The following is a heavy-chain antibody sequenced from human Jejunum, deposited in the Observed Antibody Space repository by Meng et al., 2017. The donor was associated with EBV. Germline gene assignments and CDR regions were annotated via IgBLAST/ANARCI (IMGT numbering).Heavy chain of an antibody. J-gene: IGHJ4*02. CDR1: AFNFRSFA. D-gene: IGHD2-21*02. CDR2: ISYDGTVT. V-gene: IGHV3-30*03. CDR3: ARGGAVGDPDY. Sequence: QVQLVESGGGVVQPGTSLRLSCEASAFNFRSFAMHWVRQPPGQGLEWVAVISYDGTVTHYGDSVKGRFTISRDNSMNTLYLEMNSLRREDTAMYFCARGGAVGDPDYWGQGTLVTVSS.